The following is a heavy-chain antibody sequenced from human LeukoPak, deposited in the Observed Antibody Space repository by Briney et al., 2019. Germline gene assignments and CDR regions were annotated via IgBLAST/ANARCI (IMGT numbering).Heavy chain of an antibody. CDR2: INHSGST. Sequence: MSSETLSLTCAVYGGSFSGYYWSWIRQPPGKGLEWIGEINHSGSTNYNPSLKSRVTISVDTSKNQFSLKLSSVTAADTAVYYCARRDCGGDCSTQNFDYWGQGTLVTVSS. CDR1: GGSFSGYY. V-gene: IGHV4-34*01. CDR3: ARRDCGGDCSTQNFDY. J-gene: IGHJ4*02. D-gene: IGHD2-21*02.